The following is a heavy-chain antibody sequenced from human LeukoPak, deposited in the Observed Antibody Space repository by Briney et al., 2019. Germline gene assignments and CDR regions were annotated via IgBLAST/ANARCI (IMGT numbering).Heavy chain of an antibody. J-gene: IGHJ6*02. CDR1: GYTFTSYD. Sequence: ASVKVSCKASGYTFTSYDINWVRQATGQGLEWMGWMNPNSGNTGYAQKFQGRVTMTRNTSISTAYMELSSLRSEDTAVYYCARERSCCSSTPYYYYYGMDVWGQGTTVTVSS. D-gene: IGHD2-2*01. CDR3: ARERSCCSSTPYYYYYGMDV. V-gene: IGHV1-8*01. CDR2: MNPNSGNT.